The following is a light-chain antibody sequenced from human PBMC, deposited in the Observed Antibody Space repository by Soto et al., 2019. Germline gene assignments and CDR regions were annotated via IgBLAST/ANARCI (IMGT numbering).Light chain of an antibody. V-gene: IGKV3-15*01. J-gene: IGKJ1*01. CDR1: QSVSSN. CDR3: QQYNNWPET. CDR2: GAS. Sequence: EIVMTQSPATLSMSPGARATLSCRASQSVSSNLAWYQQKPGQAPRLLIYGASTRASDIPARFSGSGSGTDFTLTISSLQSEDFAVYHCQQYNNWPETFGQGTKVDVK.